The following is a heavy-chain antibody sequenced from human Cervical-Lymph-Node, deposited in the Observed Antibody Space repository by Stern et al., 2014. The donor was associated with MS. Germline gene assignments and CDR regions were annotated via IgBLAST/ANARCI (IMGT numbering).Heavy chain of an antibody. J-gene: IGHJ4*02. CDR2: ISWNSGSI. D-gene: IGHD1-26*01. V-gene: IGHV3-9*01. Sequence: EVQLVESGGGLVPPGRSLRLSCAASGFPFAAYAMPWVRPAPGKGLAGVAGISWNSGSIGYADSVKGRFTISRDNAKNSLYLQMNSLRTEDTAWYYCAKSSGSFFVSLDYWGQGNLVTVSS. CDR3: AKSSGSFFVSLDY. CDR1: GFPFAAYA.